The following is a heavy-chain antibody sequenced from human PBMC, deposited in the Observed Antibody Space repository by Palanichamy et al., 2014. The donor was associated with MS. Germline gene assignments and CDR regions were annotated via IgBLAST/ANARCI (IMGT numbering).Heavy chain of an antibody. CDR2: TYYGSNWNN. Sequence: QVQLQQSGPGLVKPSQTLSLTCAISGDSVSSKSAAWNWIRQSPSRGLEWLGRTYYGSNWNNDYALSVKSRMTINPDTSKNLFSLQLSSVTPEDAAVYYCARGRDGSSYYDYWGQGTLVTVSS. CDR1: GDSVSSKSAA. CDR3: ARGRDGSSYYDY. V-gene: IGHV6-1*01. D-gene: IGHD3-22*01. J-gene: IGHJ4*02.